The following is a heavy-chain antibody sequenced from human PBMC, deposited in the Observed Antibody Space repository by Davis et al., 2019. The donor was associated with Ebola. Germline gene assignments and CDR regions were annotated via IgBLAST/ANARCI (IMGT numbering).Heavy chain of an antibody. CDR1: GGSISSGDYY. Sequence: SETLSLTCTVSGGSISSGDYYWSWIRQPPGKGLEWIGYIYYSGSTYYNPSLKSRVTISVDTSKNQFSLKLSSVTAADTAVYYCARSEANTMIVVTNFDYWGQGTLVTVSS. J-gene: IGHJ4*02. V-gene: IGHV4-30-4*01. D-gene: IGHD3-22*01. CDR3: ARSEANTMIVVTNFDY. CDR2: IYYSGST.